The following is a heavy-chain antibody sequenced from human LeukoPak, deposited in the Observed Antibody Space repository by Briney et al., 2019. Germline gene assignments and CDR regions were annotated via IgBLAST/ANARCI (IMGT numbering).Heavy chain of an antibody. CDR3: ARDRYCSGGSCYLPSVYYYYMDV. CDR2: ISAYNGNT. D-gene: IGHD2-15*01. V-gene: IGHV1-18*01. Sequence: AASVKVSCKASGYTFTSYGISWVRQAPGQGLEWMGWISAYNGNTNYAQKLQGRVTMTTDTSTSTAYMELRSLRSDDTAVYYCARDRYCSGGSCYLPSVYYYYMDVWGKGTTVTISS. J-gene: IGHJ6*03. CDR1: GYTFTSYG.